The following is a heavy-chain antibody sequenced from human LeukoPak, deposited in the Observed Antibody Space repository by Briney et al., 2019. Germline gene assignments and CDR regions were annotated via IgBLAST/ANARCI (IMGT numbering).Heavy chain of an antibody. CDR2: ISVDGDNK. CDR3: ARAGGAAFDL. Sequence: PGRSLRLSCAASGFSFGDFGVHWVRQAPGKGLEWVTIISVDGDNKHSADPVKGRFSISRDNSKATLFLEMHSLRPEDTAVYYCARAGGAAFDLWGLGTLVTVSS. V-gene: IGHV3-30*03. D-gene: IGHD6-13*01. J-gene: IGHJ4*02. CDR1: GFSFGDFG.